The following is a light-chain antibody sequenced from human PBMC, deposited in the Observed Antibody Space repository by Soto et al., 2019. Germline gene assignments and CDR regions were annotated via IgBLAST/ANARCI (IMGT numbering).Light chain of an antibody. J-gene: IGKJ2*01. V-gene: IGKV3-11*01. CDR2: DAS. CDR3: QQRNNWPPMYT. Sequence: EIVLTQSPATLSLSPGERATLSCRASQSVSSYLAWYQQKPGQAPRLLIYDASNRATGIPARFSGSGSGTDFTLAISSLEPEDFAVYYCQQRNNWPPMYTFGQGTKLEIK. CDR1: QSVSSY.